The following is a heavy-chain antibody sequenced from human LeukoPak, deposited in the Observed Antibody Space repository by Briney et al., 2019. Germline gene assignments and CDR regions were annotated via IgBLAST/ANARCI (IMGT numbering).Heavy chain of an antibody. J-gene: IGHJ5*02. V-gene: IGHV4-59*12. CDR1: GGSISRNY. CDR3: ARAVYDDWLLKGNWFDP. CDR2: IYYSETT. D-gene: IGHD3-9*01. Sequence: SETLSLTCTVSGGSISRNYWNWIRQPPGKGLEWIGNIYYSETTNYNPSLKSRVSISVDTSKNLLSLKLSSVTAADTAVYYCARAVYDDWLLKGNWFDPWGQGTLVTVSS.